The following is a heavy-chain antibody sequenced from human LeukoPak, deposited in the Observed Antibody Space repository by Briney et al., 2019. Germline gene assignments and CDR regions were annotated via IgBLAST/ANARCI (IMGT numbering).Heavy chain of an antibody. CDR2: ISAQHGQT. D-gene: IGHD3-10*01. Sequence: ASVKVSCKTSGYSENFYGITWVRQVAGQGLEWMGWISAQHGQTEYAPNSQDRVTMTTDTYTNTAYMELSRLRSDDTAVYYCARDLYYYGSGSYWYYYMDVWGKGTTVTVSS. CDR3: ARDLYYYGSGSYWYYYMDV. V-gene: IGHV1-18*01. J-gene: IGHJ6*03. CDR1: GYSENFYG.